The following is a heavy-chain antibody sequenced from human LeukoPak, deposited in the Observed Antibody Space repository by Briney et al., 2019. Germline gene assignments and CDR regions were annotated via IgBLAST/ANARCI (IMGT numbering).Heavy chain of an antibody. J-gene: IGHJ4*02. CDR2: IYSDNT. V-gene: IGHV3-53*01. Sequence: GGSLRLSCTVSGFTVSTNSMSWVRQAPGKGLEWVSFIYSDNTHYSDSVKGRFTISRDNSKNTLYLQMNSLRAEDTAVYYCAGRAGAYSHPYDYWGQGTLVTVSS. CDR3: AGRAGAYSHPYDY. D-gene: IGHD4/OR15-4a*01. CDR1: GFTVSTNS.